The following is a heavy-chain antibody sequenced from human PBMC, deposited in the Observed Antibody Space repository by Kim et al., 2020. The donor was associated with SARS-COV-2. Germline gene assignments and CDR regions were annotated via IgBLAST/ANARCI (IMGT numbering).Heavy chain of an antibody. D-gene: IGHD2-15*01. CDR3: ARFPGYCTGGSCYPAGYHYYGIDV. CDR1: GYSFTDYW. Sequence: GESLKISCKGSGYSFTDYWIGWVRQMPGKGLEWMGIIYPGDSDTRYSPSFQGRVTISADKSITTAYLQWSSLKASDTAMYYCARFPGYCTGGSCYPAGYHYYGIDVWGQGTTVTMSS. V-gene: IGHV5-51*01. CDR2: IYPGDSDT. J-gene: IGHJ6*02.